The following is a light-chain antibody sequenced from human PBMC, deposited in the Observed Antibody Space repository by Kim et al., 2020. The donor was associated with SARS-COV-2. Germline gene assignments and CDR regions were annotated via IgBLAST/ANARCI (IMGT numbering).Light chain of an antibody. CDR2: GAS. CDR3: QQYNNWPPWT. J-gene: IGKJ1*01. CDR1: QSVSSK. Sequence: EIVMTQSPATLSVSPGESATLSCRASQSVSSKLAWYQQKRGQCPRLLIYGASIRATGTPARFSGSGSGTEFTLTISSLQSEDFAVYYCQQYNNWPPWTFGRGTKVDIK. V-gene: IGKV3-15*01.